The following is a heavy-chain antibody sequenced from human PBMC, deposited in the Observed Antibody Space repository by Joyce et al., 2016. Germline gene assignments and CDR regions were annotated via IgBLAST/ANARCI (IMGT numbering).Heavy chain of an antibody. D-gene: IGHD4-17*01. Sequence: EVQLLESGGGLVQPGGSLRLSCVASGFTFSSYAMSWVRQAPGKGLEWVSTVSVRGASTYYADSVKGRFTISRDNSKNTLYLQMNSLRAEDTAVYYCAKGYGDHSYFDYWGQGTLVTVSS. CDR2: VSVRGAST. V-gene: IGHV3-23*01. J-gene: IGHJ4*02. CDR3: AKGYGDHSYFDY. CDR1: GFTFSSYA.